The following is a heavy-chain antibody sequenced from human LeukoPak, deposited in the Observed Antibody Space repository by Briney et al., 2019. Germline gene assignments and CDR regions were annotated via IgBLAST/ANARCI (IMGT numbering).Heavy chain of an antibody. V-gene: IGHV4-31*03. CDR2: IYDSRST. D-gene: IGHD3/OR15-3a*01. CDR3: ARHRGHGAFDI. J-gene: IGHJ3*02. Sequence: SQTLSLTCTVSGGSISSGGYYWIWLRQHPGKGPELVGYIYDSRSTYYNPSLKSRVTISVDTSKNQFSLKLTSVTAADTAVYCCARHRGHGAFDIWGQGTMVTVSS. CDR1: GGSISSGGYY.